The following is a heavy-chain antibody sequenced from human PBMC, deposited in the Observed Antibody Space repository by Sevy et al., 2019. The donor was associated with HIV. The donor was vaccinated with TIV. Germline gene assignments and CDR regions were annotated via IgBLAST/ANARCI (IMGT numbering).Heavy chain of an antibody. D-gene: IGHD6-19*01. V-gene: IGHV3-23*01. CDR3: AKEWSLLSDWYGEFDY. Sequence: GGSLRLSCAASGFTFTNYGMHWVRQAPGKGLEWVSGISNSGANTYYADSVRGRFTVSRDNSKNTVYLTLNSLRAEDTAIYYCAKEWSLLSDWYGEFDYWGQGTLVTVSS. CDR1: GFTFTNYG. J-gene: IGHJ4*02. CDR2: ISNSGANT.